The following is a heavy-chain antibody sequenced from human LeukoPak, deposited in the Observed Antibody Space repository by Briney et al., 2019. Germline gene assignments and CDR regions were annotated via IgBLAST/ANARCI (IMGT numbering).Heavy chain of an antibody. V-gene: IGHV1-24*01. Sequence: ASVKVSCKVSGYTLTELSMHWVRQAPGKGLEWMGGFDPEDGEAIYAQKFQGRVTMTRNTSISTAYMELSSLRSEDTAVYYCARIYYYDSSGYPGFDYWGQGTLVTVSS. CDR3: ARIYYYDSSGYPGFDY. CDR2: FDPEDGEA. D-gene: IGHD3-22*01. J-gene: IGHJ4*02. CDR1: GYTLTELS.